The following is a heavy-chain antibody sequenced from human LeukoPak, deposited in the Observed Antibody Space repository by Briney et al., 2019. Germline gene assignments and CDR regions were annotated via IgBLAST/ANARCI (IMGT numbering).Heavy chain of an antibody. CDR1: GFTFSSYS. D-gene: IGHD6-13*01. V-gene: IGHV3-48*01. CDR2: ISSSSSTI. CDR3: ARAGLRAAAGL. J-gene: IGHJ4*02. Sequence: PGGSLRLSCAASGFTFSSYSMTWVRQAPGKGLEWVSYISSSSSTIYYADSVKGRFTISRDNAKNSLYPQMNSLRAEDTAVYYCARAGLRAAAGLWGQGTLVTVSS.